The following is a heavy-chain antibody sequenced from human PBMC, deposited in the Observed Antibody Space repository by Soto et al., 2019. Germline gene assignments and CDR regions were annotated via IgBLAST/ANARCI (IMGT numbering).Heavy chain of an antibody. Sequence: GASVKVSCKASGYTFTNYGISLVRQPPGQGLEWMGWISTYNGHTTSAQKLQGRVTMTTDTSTSTAYMELRSLRSDDTAVYYCARDWGQQWLAYGMDVWGQGTTVTVSS. CDR3: ARDWGQQWLAYGMDV. J-gene: IGHJ6*02. V-gene: IGHV1-18*01. CDR1: GYTFTNYG. D-gene: IGHD6-19*01. CDR2: ISTYNGHT.